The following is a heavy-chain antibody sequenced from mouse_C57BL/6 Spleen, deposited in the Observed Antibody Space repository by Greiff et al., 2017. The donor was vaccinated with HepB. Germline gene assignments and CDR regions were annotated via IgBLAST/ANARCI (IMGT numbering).Heavy chain of an antibody. CDR3: ARSESYYGSSYGYFDV. D-gene: IGHD1-1*01. CDR1: GYTFTSYW. V-gene: IGHV1-52*01. CDR2: IDPSDSET. Sequence: QVQLQQPGAELVRPGSSVKLSCKASGYTFTSYWMHWVKQRPIQGLEWIGNIDPSDSETHYNQKFKDKATLTVDKSSSTAYMQLSSLTSEDSAVYYCARSESYYGSSYGYFDVWGTGTTVTVSS. J-gene: IGHJ1*03.